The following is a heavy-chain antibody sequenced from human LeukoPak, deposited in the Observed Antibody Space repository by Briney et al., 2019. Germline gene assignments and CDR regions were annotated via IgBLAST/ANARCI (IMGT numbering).Heavy chain of an antibody. CDR2: IYYSGST. V-gene: IGHV4-39*01. CDR1: GGSIISSSYY. D-gene: IGHD6-13*01. J-gene: IGHJ6*02. CDR3: ASLMYSSSWYPAYYYYYGMDV. Sequence: SETLSLTCTVSGGSIISSSYYWGWIRQPPGKGLEWIGSIYYSGSTYYNPSLKSRVTISVDTSKNQFSLKLSSVTAADTAVYYCASLMYSSSWYPAYYYYYGMDVWGQGTTVTVSS.